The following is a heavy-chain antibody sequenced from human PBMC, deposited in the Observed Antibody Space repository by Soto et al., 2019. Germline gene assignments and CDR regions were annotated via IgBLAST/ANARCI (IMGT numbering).Heavy chain of an antibody. CDR3: ARGYCSGGSCYITGP. CDR1: GFTFSSYS. CDR2: ISSSSSYI. V-gene: IGHV3-21*01. Sequence: GSLRLSCAPSGFTFSSYSMNWVRQAPGKGLEWVSSISSSSSYIYYADSVKGRFTISRDNAKNSLYLQMNSLRAEDTAVYYCARGYCSGGSCYITGPWGKGTLVTVSS. J-gene: IGHJ5*02. D-gene: IGHD2-15*01.